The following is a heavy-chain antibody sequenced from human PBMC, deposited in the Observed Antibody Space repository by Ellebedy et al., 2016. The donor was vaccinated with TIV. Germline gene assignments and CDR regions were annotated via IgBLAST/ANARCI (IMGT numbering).Heavy chain of an antibody. CDR3: AKGGGSSSFDY. CDR1: GFTFSRYA. CDR2: ISYNSGST. J-gene: IGHJ4*02. Sequence: GESLKISCAGSGFTFSRYAMSWVRQAPGTGLEWVPTISYNSGSTYYADSVKGRFTISRDNSKNILYLQMNSLGAEDTAVYYCAKGGGSSSFDYWGQGTLVTVSS. V-gene: IGHV3-23*01. D-gene: IGHD6-6*01.